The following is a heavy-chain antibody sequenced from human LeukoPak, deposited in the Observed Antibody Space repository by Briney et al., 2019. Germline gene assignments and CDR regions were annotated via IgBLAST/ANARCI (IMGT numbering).Heavy chain of an antibody. V-gene: IGHV3-7*01. CDR2: IKPDGSEK. CDR3: ARDTVGATDY. CDR1: GFTFSSSW. Sequence: PGGSLRLSCAASGFTFSSSWMSWVRQAPGKGLEWVANIKPDGSEKYYVDSVKGRFTISRGNAKNSLYLQMNSLRAEDTAVYYCARDTVGATDYWGQGTLVTVSS. D-gene: IGHD1-26*01. J-gene: IGHJ4*02.